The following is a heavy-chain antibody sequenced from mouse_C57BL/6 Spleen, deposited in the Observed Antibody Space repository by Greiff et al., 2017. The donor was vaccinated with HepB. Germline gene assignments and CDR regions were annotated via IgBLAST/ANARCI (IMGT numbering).Heavy chain of an antibody. V-gene: IGHV1-53*01. CDR2: INPSNGGT. CDR3: ARDITTVVATDAY. J-gene: IGHJ3*01. Sequence: VQLQQPGTELVKPGASVKLSCKASGYTFTSYWMHWVKQRPGQGLEWIGNINPSNGGTNYNEKFKSKATLTVDKSSSTAYMQLSSLTSEDSAVYDCARDITTVVATDAYWGQGTLVTVSA. CDR1: GYTFTSYW. D-gene: IGHD1-1*01.